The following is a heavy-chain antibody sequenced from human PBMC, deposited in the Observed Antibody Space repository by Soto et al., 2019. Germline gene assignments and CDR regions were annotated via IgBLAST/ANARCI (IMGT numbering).Heavy chain of an antibody. CDR1: GGSISSSSYY. Sequence: QLQLQESGPGLVKPSETLSLTCTVSGGSISSSSYYWGWIRQPPGKGLEWIGSIYYSGSTYYNPSLKSRVTISVDTSKNQFSLKLSSVPAADTAVYYWARQGPSPIHYYDSSGYIGLFDYWGQGTLVTVSS. J-gene: IGHJ4*02. D-gene: IGHD3-22*01. V-gene: IGHV4-39*01. CDR3: ARQGPSPIHYYDSSGYIGLFDY. CDR2: IYYSGST.